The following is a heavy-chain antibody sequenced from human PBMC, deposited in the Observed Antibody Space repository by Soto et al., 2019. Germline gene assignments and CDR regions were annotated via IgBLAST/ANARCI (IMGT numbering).Heavy chain of an antibody. CDR3: ARGWGNYYGVTHY. CDR1: GYTFNTFG. CDR2: ISGYNAKR. J-gene: IGHJ4*02. V-gene: IGHV1-18*01. Sequence: QIQLVQSGAEVKRPGASVKVSCKASGYTFNTFGISWVRQAPGQGLEWMGCISGYNAKRDYSRKLQGRITLTTHPSTNTAYMELRSLTSDDTAVYYCARGWGNYYGVTHYWGQGTLVTVSS. D-gene: IGHD3-10*01.